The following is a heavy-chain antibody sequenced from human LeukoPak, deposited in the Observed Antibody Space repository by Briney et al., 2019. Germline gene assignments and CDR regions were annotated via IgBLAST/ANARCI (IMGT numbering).Heavy chain of an antibody. D-gene: IGHD2/OR15-2a*01. J-gene: IGHJ5*02. CDR2: ISGSGGST. CDR1: GFTFSSYA. CDR3: SRVRTYSNSWYDFDP. Sequence: GSLRLSCAASGFTFSSYAMSWVRQAPGKGLEWVSAISGSGGSTYYADSVKGRFTISRDNSKNTLYLQLNSLRVEDTAMYYCSRVRTYSNSWYDFDPWGQGTLVSVSS. V-gene: IGHV3-23*01.